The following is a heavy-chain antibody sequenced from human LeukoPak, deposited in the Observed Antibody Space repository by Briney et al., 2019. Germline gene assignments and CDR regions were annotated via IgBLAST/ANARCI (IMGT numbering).Heavy chain of an antibody. Sequence: SETLSLTCTVSGGAISSGDYYWSWIRQPPGKGLEWIGYIYYSGSTNYNPSLKSRVTISVDTSKNQFSLKLSSVTAADTAVYYCARDYPTYYYDSSGPRAFDIWGQGTMVTVSS. CDR2: IYYSGST. CDR3: ARDYPTYYYDSSGPRAFDI. D-gene: IGHD3-22*01. CDR1: GGAISSGDYY. V-gene: IGHV4-61*08. J-gene: IGHJ3*02.